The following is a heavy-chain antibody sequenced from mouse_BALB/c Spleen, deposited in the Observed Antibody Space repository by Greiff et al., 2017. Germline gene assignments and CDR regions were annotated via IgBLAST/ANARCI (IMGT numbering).Heavy chain of an antibody. CDR3: TRDYRYEGYYYAMDY. D-gene: IGHD2-14*01. J-gene: IGHJ4*01. CDR2: INPSNGGT. CDR1: GYTFTSYY. Sequence: VKLVESGAELVKPGASVKLSCKASGYTFTSYYMYWVKQRPGQGLEWIGEINPSNGGTNFNEKFKSKATLTVDKSSSTAYMQLSSLTSEDSAVYYCTRDYRYEGYYYAMDYWGQGTSVTVSS. V-gene: IGHV1S81*02.